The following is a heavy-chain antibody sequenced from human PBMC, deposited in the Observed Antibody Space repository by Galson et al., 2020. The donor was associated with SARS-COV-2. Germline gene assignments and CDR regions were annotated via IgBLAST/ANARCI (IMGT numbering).Heavy chain of an antibody. CDR1: GFAFSTYA. Sequence: GESLKISCAASGFAFSTYALSWVRQAPGRGLEWVSAISARGDATYYADSVKGRFTISRDNSKNTLYLQMNSLRAEDTAVYYCAKDYDILTGPFWGQGTLVTVSS. D-gene: IGHD3-9*01. CDR3: AKDYDILTGPF. V-gene: IGHV3-23*01. CDR2: ISARGDAT. J-gene: IGHJ4*02.